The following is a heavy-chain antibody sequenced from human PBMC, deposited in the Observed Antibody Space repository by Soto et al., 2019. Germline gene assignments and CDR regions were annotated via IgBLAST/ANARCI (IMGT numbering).Heavy chain of an antibody. CDR3: ARDGGDYETLYYFDY. D-gene: IGHD4-17*01. CDR1: GFTFSSYW. Sequence: PGGSLRLSCAASGFTFSSYWMSWVRQAPGKGLEWVANIKQDGSEKYYVDSVKGRFTISRDNAKNSLYLQMNSLRAEDTAVYYCARDGGDYETLYYFDYWGQGTLVTVSS. CDR2: IKQDGSEK. V-gene: IGHV3-7*01. J-gene: IGHJ4*02.